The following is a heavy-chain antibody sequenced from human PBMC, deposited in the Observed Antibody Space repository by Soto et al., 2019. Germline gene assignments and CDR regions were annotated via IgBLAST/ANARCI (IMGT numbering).Heavy chain of an antibody. Sequence: QVQLVESGGSVVQPGRSLRLSCAASGFSFSSYGMQWVRQAPGKGLESVAVISYDGSNKYYADSVKDRFTISRDNSKKTLYLQMNSLRADDTAVYYCVAGQYFFDYCGQGTLVTVSS. D-gene: IGHD6-19*01. CDR1: GFSFSSYG. V-gene: IGHV3-30*03. CDR2: ISYDGSNK. J-gene: IGHJ4*02. CDR3: VAGQYFFDY.